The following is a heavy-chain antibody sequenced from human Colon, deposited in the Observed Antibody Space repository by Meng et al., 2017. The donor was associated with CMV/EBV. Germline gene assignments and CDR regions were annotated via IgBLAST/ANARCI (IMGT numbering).Heavy chain of an antibody. Sequence: GGSLRLSCVGSGFNFGDYGMGWVRQAPGKGLEWVADIIWNGDMTGYAGSVRGRFTISRDNAKNSLYLQMNNLRADDTALYYCAREKDYNNHRFDYWGQGTQVTVSS. CDR1: GFNFGDYG. D-gene: IGHD4-11*01. CDR2: IIWNGDMT. V-gene: IGHV3-20*04. CDR3: AREKDYNNHRFDY. J-gene: IGHJ4*02.